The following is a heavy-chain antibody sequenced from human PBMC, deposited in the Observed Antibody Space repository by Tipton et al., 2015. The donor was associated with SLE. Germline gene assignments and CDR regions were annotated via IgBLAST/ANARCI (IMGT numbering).Heavy chain of an antibody. V-gene: IGHV4-59*11. CDR3: ARAVVPTASYFDY. CDR1: GGSISSHF. J-gene: IGHJ4*02. Sequence: TLSLTCSVSGGSISSHFWIWIRQSPGKGLEWIGSIYYTGRTHYNPSPKSRVTISVDTSKDQFFLRLTSVTAADTAVYYCARAVVPTASYFDYWGQGTLVTVSS. D-gene: IGHD2-2*01. CDR2: IYYTGRT.